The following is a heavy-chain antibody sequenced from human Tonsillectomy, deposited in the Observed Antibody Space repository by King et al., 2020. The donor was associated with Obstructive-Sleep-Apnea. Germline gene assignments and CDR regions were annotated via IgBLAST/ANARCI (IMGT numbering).Heavy chain of an antibody. D-gene: IGHD3-22*01. CDR1: GGTFSSYA. V-gene: IGHV1-69*01. Sequence: VQLVESGAEVKKPGSSVKVSCKASGGTFSSYAISWVRQAPGQGLEWMGGIIPIFGTANYAQKFQGRVTITADESTSTAYMELSSLRSEDTAVYYCARGAEVVIPSGYYYYGMDVWGQGTTVTVSS. CDR3: ARGAEVVIPSGYYYYGMDV. CDR2: IIPIFGTA. J-gene: IGHJ6*02.